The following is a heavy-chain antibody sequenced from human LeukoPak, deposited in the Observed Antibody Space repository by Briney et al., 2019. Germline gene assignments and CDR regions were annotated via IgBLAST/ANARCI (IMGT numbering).Heavy chain of an antibody. Sequence: PSETLSLTCAVSGGSISSSNWWSWIRQPPGKGLEWIGSIYYSGSTYYNPSLKSRVTISVDTSKNQFSLKLSSVTAADTAVYYCARDLFGSSWPRFDYWGQGTLVTVSS. V-gene: IGHV4-4*02. CDR2: IYYSGST. CDR3: ARDLFGSSWPRFDY. CDR1: GGSISSSNW. J-gene: IGHJ4*02. D-gene: IGHD6-13*01.